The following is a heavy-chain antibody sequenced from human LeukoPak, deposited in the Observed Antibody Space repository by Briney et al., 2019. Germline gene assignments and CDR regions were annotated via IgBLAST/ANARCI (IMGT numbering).Heavy chain of an antibody. CDR3: AKALNGLVDY. Sequence: GRSLRLSCAASGFTFSDYGMHWVRQAPGEGLEWVAVIWYDGSNKYYADSVKGRFTISRDNSKNTLYLQMNSLRAEDTAVYYCAKALNGLVDYWGQGTLVTVSS. J-gene: IGHJ4*02. V-gene: IGHV3-33*06. CDR1: GFTFSDYG. CDR2: IWYDGSNK. D-gene: IGHD6-19*01.